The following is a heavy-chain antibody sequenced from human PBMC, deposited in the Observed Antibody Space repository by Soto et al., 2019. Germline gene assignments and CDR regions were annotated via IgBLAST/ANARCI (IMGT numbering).Heavy chain of an antibody. D-gene: IGHD2-15*01. Sequence: EVQLVESGGGLVQPGGSLRLSCAASGFTFSSYWMHWVRQAPGKGLVWVSRINSDGSSTSYADSVKGRFTISRDNAKNTRYRQRNSLRAEDTAVYYCASLGVVTYYFDYWGQGTLVTVSS. J-gene: IGHJ4*02. CDR1: GFTFSSYW. V-gene: IGHV3-74*01. CDR2: INSDGSST. CDR3: ASLGVVTYYFDY.